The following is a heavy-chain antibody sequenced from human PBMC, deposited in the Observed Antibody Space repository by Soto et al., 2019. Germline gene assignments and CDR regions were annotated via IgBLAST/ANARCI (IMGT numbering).Heavy chain of an antibody. Sequence: PSETLSLTCTVSGGSISSSSYYWGWIRQPPGKGLGWIGSIFYSGSTYYNPSLKSRVTISVDTSKNQFSLKLTSVTAADTAVYYCARVNQLLVGIWGQGTMVTVSS. CDR2: IFYSGST. CDR1: GGSISSSSYY. J-gene: IGHJ3*02. V-gene: IGHV4-39*01. D-gene: IGHD2-2*01. CDR3: ARVNQLLVGI.